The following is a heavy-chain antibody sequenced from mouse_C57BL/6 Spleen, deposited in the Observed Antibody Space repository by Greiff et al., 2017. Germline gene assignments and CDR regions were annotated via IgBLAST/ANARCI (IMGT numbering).Heavy chain of an antibody. V-gene: IGHV1-69*01. CDR3: ARRRGDYGSSEMDY. D-gene: IGHD1-1*01. CDR1: GYTFTSYW. J-gene: IGHJ4*01. CDR2: IDPSDSYT. Sequence: QVQLQQPGAELVMPGASVKLSCKASGYTFTSYWMHWVKQRPGQGLEWIGEIDPSDSYTNYNQKFKGKSTLTVDKSSSTAYMQLSSLTSEDSAVYYCARRRGDYGSSEMDYWGQGTSVTVSS.